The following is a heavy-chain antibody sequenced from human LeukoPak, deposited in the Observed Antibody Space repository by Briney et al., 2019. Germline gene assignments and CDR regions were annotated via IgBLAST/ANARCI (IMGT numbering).Heavy chain of an antibody. CDR2: ISSSSSYI. V-gene: IGHV3-21*01. Sequence: GGSLRLTCAASGFTFSSYSMNWVRQAPGKGLEWVSSISSSSSYIYYADSVKGRFTISRDNAKNSLYLQMNSLRAEDTAVYYCARDLSDYGDLRGYFDYWGQGTLVTVSS. CDR1: GFTFSSYS. J-gene: IGHJ4*02. CDR3: ARDLSDYGDLRGYFDY. D-gene: IGHD4-17*01.